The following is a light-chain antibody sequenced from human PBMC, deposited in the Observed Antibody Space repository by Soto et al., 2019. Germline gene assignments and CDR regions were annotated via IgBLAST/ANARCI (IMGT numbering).Light chain of an antibody. J-gene: IGKJ4*01. CDR3: QQRFNWLT. V-gene: IGKV3-11*01. CDR2: DAS. Sequence: EIVLTQSPATLSLSPGERAALSCRASQSVSSYLAWYQQKPGQAPRLLIHDASSRATGIPARFSGSGSGTDFTLTISSLEPEDFAVYYCQQRFNWLTFGGGTKVEIK. CDR1: QSVSSY.